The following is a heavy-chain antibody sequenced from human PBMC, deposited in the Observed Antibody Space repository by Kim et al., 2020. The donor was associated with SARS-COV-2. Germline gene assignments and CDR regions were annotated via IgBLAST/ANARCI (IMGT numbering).Heavy chain of an antibody. V-gene: IGHV1-69*13. CDR2: IIPIFGTA. Sequence: SVKVSCKASGGTFSSYAISWVRQAPGQGLEWMGGIIPIFGTANYAQKFQGRVTITADESTSTAYMELSSLRSEDTAVYYCARPHTNFDWLLPNYYYYYGMDVWGQGTTVTVSS. J-gene: IGHJ6*02. CDR1: GGTFSSYA. CDR3: ARPHTNFDWLLPNYYYYYGMDV. D-gene: IGHD3-9*01.